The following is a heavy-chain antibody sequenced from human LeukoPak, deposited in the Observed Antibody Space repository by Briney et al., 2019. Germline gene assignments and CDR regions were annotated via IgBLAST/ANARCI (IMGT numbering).Heavy chain of an antibody. D-gene: IGHD5-18*01. Sequence: ASVKVSCKASGYTFTSYGISWVRQAPGQGLEWMGWISAYNGNTNYAQKLQGRVTMTTDTSTSTAYMELRSLRSDDTAVYYCAGSPYMPGTAMASGFDYWGQGTLVTVSS. V-gene: IGHV1-18*04. CDR1: GYTFTSYG. J-gene: IGHJ4*02. CDR3: AGSPYMPGTAMASGFDY. CDR2: ISAYNGNT.